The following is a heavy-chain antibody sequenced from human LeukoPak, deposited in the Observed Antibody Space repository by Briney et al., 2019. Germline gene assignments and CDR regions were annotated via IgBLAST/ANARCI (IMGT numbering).Heavy chain of an antibody. CDR1: GYSITSGYY. D-gene: IGHD6-19*01. J-gene: IGHJ4*02. CDR3: ARGGSSGPYYFDY. CDR2: IYHSGST. V-gene: IGHV4-38-2*02. Sequence: SETLSLTCTVSGYSITSGYYWGWIRQPPGKGLEWIGSIYHSGSTYYNASLKSRVTISVDTSKNQFSLKLSSVTAADTAVYYCARGGSSGPYYFDYWGQGTLVTVSS.